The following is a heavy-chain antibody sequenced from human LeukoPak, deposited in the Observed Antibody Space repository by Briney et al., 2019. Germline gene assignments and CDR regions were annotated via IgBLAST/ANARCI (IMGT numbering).Heavy chain of an antibody. J-gene: IGHJ4*02. V-gene: IGHV3-15*07. CDR3: TTNYYDSSGFDY. CDR1: GFTFSNAW. Sequence: GGSLRLSCAVSGFTFSNAWMNWVRQAPGKGLEWVGRIKSKTDGGTIDYAAPVKGRFTILRDDSKNTLYLQVNSLKTEDTAVYYCTTNYYDSSGFDYWGQGTLVTVS. D-gene: IGHD3-22*01. CDR2: IKSKTDGGTI.